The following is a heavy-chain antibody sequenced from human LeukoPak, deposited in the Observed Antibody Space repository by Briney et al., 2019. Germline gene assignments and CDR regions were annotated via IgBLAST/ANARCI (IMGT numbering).Heavy chain of an antibody. Sequence: PGGSLRLSCAASGFTFDDYAMHWVRQAPGKGLEWVSGISWNSGSIGYADSVKGRFTISRGNAKNSLYLQMNSLRAEDTALYYCAKDKYPSSSWADYWGQGTLVTVSS. J-gene: IGHJ4*02. D-gene: IGHD6-13*01. CDR2: ISWNSGSI. CDR1: GFTFDDYA. CDR3: AKDKYPSSSWADY. V-gene: IGHV3-9*01.